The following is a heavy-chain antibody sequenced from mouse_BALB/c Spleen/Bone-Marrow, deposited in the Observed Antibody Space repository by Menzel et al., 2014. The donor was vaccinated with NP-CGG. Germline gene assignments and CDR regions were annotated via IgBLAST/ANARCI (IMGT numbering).Heavy chain of an antibody. D-gene: IGHD2-14*01. V-gene: IGHV1-80*01. J-gene: IGHJ3*01. CDR2: IYPGDGET. CDR1: GYAFSSYW. Sequence: QVQLQQSGAELVRPGSSVKISCKASGYAFSSYWMTWVKQRPGQGLEWIGQIYPGDGETNYNGKFKGKATLTADKSSSTAYMQLSGLTSEDSAVYFCAKGTTGFAYWGQGTLVTVSA. CDR3: AKGTTGFAY.